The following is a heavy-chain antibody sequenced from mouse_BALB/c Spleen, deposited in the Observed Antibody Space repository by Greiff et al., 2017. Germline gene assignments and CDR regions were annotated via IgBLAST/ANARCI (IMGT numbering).Heavy chain of an antibody. Sequence: EVKVEESGGGLVQPGGSRKLSCAASGFTFSSFGMHWVRQAPEKGLEWVAYISSGSSTIYYADTVKGRFTISRDNPKNTLFLQMTSLRSEDTAMYYCARFGNYLYAMDYWGQGTSVTVSS. D-gene: IGHD2-1*01. J-gene: IGHJ4*01. CDR3: ARFGNYLYAMDY. CDR2: ISSGSSTI. V-gene: IGHV5-17*02. CDR1: GFTFSSFG.